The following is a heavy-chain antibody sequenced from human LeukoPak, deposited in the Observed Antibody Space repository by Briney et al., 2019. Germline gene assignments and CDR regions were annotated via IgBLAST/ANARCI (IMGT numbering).Heavy chain of an antibody. V-gene: IGHV4-61*05. Sequence: PSETLSLTCTVSGGSISSSSYYWGWIRQPPGKGLEWIGYIYYSGSTNYNPSLKSRVTISVDTSKNQFSLKLSSVTAADTAVYYCARAVATVTRAYYYYYMDVWGKGTTVTVSS. D-gene: IGHD5-12*01. CDR3: ARAVATVTRAYYYYYMDV. J-gene: IGHJ6*03. CDR1: GGSISSSSYY. CDR2: IYYSGST.